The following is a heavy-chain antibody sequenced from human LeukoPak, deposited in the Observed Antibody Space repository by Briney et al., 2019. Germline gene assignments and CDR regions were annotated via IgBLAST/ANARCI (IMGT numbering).Heavy chain of an antibody. CDR2: ISYDGSNK. CDR3: AKAGSRYGGYLDY. CDR1: GFTFSSYG. D-gene: IGHD4-23*01. V-gene: IGHV3-30*18. J-gene: IGHJ4*02. Sequence: GGSLRLSCAASGFTFSSYGMHWVRQAPGKGLEWVAVISYDGSNKYYADSVKGRLTISRDNSKNTLYLQMDSLRAEDTAVYYCAKAGSRYGGYLDYWGQGTLVTVSS.